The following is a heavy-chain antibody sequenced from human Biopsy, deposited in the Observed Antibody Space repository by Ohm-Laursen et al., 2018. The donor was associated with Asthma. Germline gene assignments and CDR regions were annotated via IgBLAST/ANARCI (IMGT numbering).Heavy chain of an antibody. CDR2: VHSSGST. CDR3: ARATSTWSQSGPHFFDH. Sequence: SVTLSLTCTVSPGSINDYYWNWIRPFPGKGLVWIGYVHSSGSTRFNPSLKSRVTVSVDTSVDQVSLKLSSVSAADTAIYYCARATSTWSQSGPHFFDHWGPGTLVTVSS. V-gene: IGHV4-59*01. D-gene: IGHD6-13*01. CDR1: PGSINDYY. J-gene: IGHJ5*02.